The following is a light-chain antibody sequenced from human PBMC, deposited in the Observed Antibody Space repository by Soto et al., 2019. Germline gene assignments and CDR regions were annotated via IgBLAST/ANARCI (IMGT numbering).Light chain of an antibody. V-gene: IGLV2-14*01. J-gene: IGLJ3*02. CDR2: EVS. Sequence: QSALTQPASVSGSPGQSITISCAGTNSDIGRYNYVSWYQQHPGEAPKLLIYEVSNRPSGISHRFSGSKSGNTASPTISGLQAEDEGDYYCSSYTNTAALAVFGEGTKLTVL. CDR3: SSYTNTAALAV. CDR1: NSDIGRYNY.